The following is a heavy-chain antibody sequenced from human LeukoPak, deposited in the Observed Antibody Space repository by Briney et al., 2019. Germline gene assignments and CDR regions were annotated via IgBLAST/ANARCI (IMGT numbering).Heavy chain of an antibody. CDR1: GGSISSSDYY. V-gene: IGHV4-39*01. D-gene: IGHD6-13*01. CDR3: ARGPFRDSSSWYYFDY. J-gene: IGHJ4*02. CDR2: IYYSGST. Sequence: SETLSLTCTVSGGSISSSDYYWGWIRQPPGKGLEWIGSIYYSGSTYYNPSLKSRVTISVDTSKNQFSLKLSSVTAADTAVYYCARGPFRDSSSWYYFDYWGQGTLVTVSS.